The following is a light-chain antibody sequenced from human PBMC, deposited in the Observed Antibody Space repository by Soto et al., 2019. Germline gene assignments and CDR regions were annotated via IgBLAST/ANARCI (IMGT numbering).Light chain of an antibody. CDR1: QSVSSY. CDR3: QQRSNWPLT. CDR2: VAS. J-gene: IGKJ5*01. V-gene: IGKV3-11*01. Sequence: EIVLTQSPATLSLSPGERATLSCRASQSVSSYLAWSQQKPGQAPRLLIYVASNRATGIPARFSGSGSGTDFTLTISSLEPEDFAVYYCQQRSNWPLTFAQGTRLEIK.